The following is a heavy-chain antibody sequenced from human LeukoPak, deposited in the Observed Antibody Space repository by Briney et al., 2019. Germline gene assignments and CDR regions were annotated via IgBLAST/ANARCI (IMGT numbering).Heavy chain of an antibody. V-gene: IGHV3-23*01. CDR3: AKVSCGSNCGAPYFFYEMDV. J-gene: IGHJ6*02. CDR2: LRGSGITT. CDR1: GFTFSNSA. D-gene: IGHD2-15*01. Sequence: GGSLRLSCAASGFTFSNSAMSWVRQAPGKGLEWVSTLRGSGITTYYADSVRGRFAVSRDNSKNTLYLQMNSLRPEDSAVYYCAKVSCGSNCGAPYFFYEMDVWGQGTTVTVSS.